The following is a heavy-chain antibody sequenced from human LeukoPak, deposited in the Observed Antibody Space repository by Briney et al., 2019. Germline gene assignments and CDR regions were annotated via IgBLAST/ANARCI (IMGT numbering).Heavy chain of an antibody. D-gene: IGHD3-10*01. Sequence: ASVKVSCKASGYTFTSYGISWVRQAPGQGLEWMGWISAYNGNTNYAQKLQGRVTMTTDTSTSTAYMELRSLRSDDTAVYYCAGNANSGYLSPSYYYYGMDVWGQGTTVTVSS. J-gene: IGHJ6*02. CDR1: GYTFTSYG. CDR2: ISAYNGNT. CDR3: AGNANSGYLSPSYYYYGMDV. V-gene: IGHV1-18*01.